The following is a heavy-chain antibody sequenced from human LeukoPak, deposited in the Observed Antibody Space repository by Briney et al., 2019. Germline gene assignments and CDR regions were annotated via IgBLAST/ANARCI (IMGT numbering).Heavy chain of an antibody. CDR2: IYYSGST. D-gene: IGHD1-26*01. J-gene: IGHJ3*02. V-gene: IGHV4-39*02. CDR3: AREGATQAFDI. Sequence: SETLSLTCTVSGDYISSSTYYWVWIRQPPGKGLEWIGNIYYSGSTYYNPSLKSRVTISVDTSKSQFSLKLSSVTAADTAVYYCAREGATQAFDIWGQGAMVTVSS. CDR1: GDYISSSTYY.